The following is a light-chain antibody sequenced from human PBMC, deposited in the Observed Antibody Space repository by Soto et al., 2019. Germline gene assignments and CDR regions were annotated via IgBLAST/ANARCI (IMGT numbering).Light chain of an antibody. Sequence: EIVLTQSPGTLSLSPGERATLSCRASQRVSSSYLAWYQQKPGQAPRLLMYGASSRATGTPDRFSGSGSGTDFTLTISRLAPEDLAVYYCQQYANWGTFGPGTKVDIK. CDR3: QQYANWGT. J-gene: IGKJ3*01. V-gene: IGKV3-20*01. CDR1: QRVSSSY. CDR2: GAS.